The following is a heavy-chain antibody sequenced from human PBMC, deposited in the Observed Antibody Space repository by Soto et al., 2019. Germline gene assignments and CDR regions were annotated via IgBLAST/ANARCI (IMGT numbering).Heavy chain of an antibody. D-gene: IGHD5-18*01. CDR3: AYVGGYSTGGYSFDF. CDR2: ISTYNENM. CDR1: GSTFTSNG. J-gene: IGHJ4*02. V-gene: IGHV1-18*04. Sequence: GASVKVSCKVSGSTFTSNGIGWVRQAPGQGLEWMGWISTYNENMDTAPQLQGRLTMTTDTSTKTAYMELTNLKLDDTALYYCAYVGGYSTGGYSFDFWGQGTPVTVSS.